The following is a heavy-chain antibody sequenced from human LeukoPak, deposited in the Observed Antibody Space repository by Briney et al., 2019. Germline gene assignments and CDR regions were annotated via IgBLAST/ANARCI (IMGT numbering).Heavy chain of an antibody. CDR1: GGSISSSSYY. CDR2: IYYSGST. D-gene: IGHD4-17*01. Sequence: PSETLSLTCTVSGGSISSSSYYWGWIRQPPGKGLEWIGSIYYSGSTYYNPSLKGRVTISVDTSKNQFSLKLSSVTAADTSVYYCASLTVTMSGSYYYYYGMDVWGQGTTVTVSS. J-gene: IGHJ6*02. CDR3: ASLTVTMSGSYYYYYGMDV. V-gene: IGHV4-39*01.